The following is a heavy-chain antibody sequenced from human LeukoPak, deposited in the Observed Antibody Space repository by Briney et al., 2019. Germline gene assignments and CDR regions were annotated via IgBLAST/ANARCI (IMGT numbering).Heavy chain of an antibody. Sequence: ASVKVSCKASGYTFTNYDFNWMRQATGQGLEWMGWMNPNSGSTGYAQKFQGRVTMTRDTSISTAYMELGSLRSEDTAVYYCARSDYGDYRSPFDYWGQGTLVTVSS. J-gene: IGHJ4*02. V-gene: IGHV1-8*01. D-gene: IGHD4-17*01. CDR2: MNPNSGST. CDR3: ARSDYGDYRSPFDY. CDR1: GYTFTNYD.